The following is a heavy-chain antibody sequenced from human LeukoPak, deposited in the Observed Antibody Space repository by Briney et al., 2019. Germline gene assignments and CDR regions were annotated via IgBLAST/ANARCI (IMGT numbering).Heavy chain of an antibody. J-gene: IGHJ3*01. D-gene: IGHD2-8*01. CDR2: VYRSGGT. Sequence: PSGTLSLTCAVYGDSISDKYWWRWVRQFPDKGLEWIGEVYRSGGTSYNPSLKSRVTVSIDYSKNQFSLNLRSVTAADTAVYYCGRHANGDSSAAFDLWGQGTMVFVSS. CDR3: GRHANGDSSAAFDL. V-gene: IGHV4-4*02. CDR1: GDSISDKYW.